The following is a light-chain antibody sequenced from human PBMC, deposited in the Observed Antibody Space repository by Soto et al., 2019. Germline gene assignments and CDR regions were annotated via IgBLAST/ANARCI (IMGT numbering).Light chain of an antibody. CDR2: GAS. CDR1: QSVSSSY. CDR3: HQYDNSPMT. J-gene: IGKJ5*01. V-gene: IGKV3-20*01. Sequence: EIVLTQSPGTLSLSPGERATLSCRASQSVSSSYLAWYQQKPGQAPRLLIYGASSRATGIPDRFSGSGSGTDFTLTISGLDPEDFAVYYCHQYDNSPMTFGQGTRLEIK.